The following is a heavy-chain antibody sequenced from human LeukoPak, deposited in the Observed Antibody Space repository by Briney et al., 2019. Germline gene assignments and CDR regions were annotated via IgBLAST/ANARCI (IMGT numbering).Heavy chain of an antibody. CDR3: ARSSSPTHYFDY. D-gene: IGHD6-6*01. Sequence: GASVKVSCKASGYTFTSYYMHWVRKAPGQGREWMGIINPSGGSTSYAQKFQGRVTMTRDTSTSTVYMELSSLRSEDTAVYYCARSSSPTHYFDYWGQGTLVTVSS. CDR2: INPSGGST. CDR1: GYTFTSYY. J-gene: IGHJ4*02. V-gene: IGHV1-46*01.